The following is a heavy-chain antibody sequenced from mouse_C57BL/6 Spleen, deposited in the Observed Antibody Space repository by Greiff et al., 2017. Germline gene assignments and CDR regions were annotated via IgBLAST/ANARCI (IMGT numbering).Heavy chain of an antibody. J-gene: IGHJ2*01. CDR2: INPSTGGT. CDR3: ARDDYGIFDY. D-gene: IGHD2-4*01. CDR1: GYSFTGYY. V-gene: IGHV1-42*01. Sequence: EVQLQQSGPELVKPGASVKISCKASGYSFTGYYMNWVKQSPEKSLEWIGEINPSTGGTTYNQKFKAKATLTVDKSSSTAYMQLKSLTSEDSAVYYCARDDYGIFDYWCQGTTLTVSS.